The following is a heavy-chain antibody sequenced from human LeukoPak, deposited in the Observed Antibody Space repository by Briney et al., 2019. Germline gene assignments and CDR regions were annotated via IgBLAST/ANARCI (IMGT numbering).Heavy chain of an antibody. Sequence: GGSLRLSCAASGFTFSSYWMHWVRQVPGKGLVWVSRVKSEDDASYADSVKGRFTISRDNAKNTLYLQMNSLRGDDTAVYYCARGGDNFDYWGQGTLVTVSS. D-gene: IGHD2-21*02. V-gene: IGHV3-74*01. CDR1: GFTFSSYW. CDR3: ARGGDNFDY. J-gene: IGHJ4*02. CDR2: VKSEDDA.